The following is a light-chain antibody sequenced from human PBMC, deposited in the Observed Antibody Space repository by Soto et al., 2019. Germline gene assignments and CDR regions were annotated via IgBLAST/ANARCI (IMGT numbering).Light chain of an antibody. Sequence: DIQMTQSPSSLSASVGDRVTITCRASQNSYSQLNWYQQKPGKAPKLLIYGASTLQSGAPSRFSGSGSGTHFTLTISSLQPEDFASYYCQQSHNMPFTFGQGTRLEIK. V-gene: IGKV1-39*01. CDR2: GAS. CDR1: QNSYSQ. J-gene: IGKJ5*01. CDR3: QQSHNMPFT.